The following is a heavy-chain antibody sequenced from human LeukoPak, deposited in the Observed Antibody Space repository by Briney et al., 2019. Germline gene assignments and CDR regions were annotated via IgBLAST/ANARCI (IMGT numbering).Heavy chain of an antibody. J-gene: IGHJ4*02. V-gene: IGHV3-21*01. Sequence: KPGGSLRLSCAASGFTFSSYRMNWVRQAPGKGLEWVSSISSSSSYIYYADSVKGRFTISRDNAKNSLYLQMNSLRAEDTAVYYCATNNFWSGYYNYWGQGTLVTVSS. CDR2: ISSSSSYI. D-gene: IGHD3-3*01. CDR3: ATNNFWSGYYNY. CDR1: GFTFSSYR.